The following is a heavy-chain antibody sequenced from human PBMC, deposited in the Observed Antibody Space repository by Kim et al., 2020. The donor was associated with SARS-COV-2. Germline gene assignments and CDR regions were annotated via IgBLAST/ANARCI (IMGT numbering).Heavy chain of an antibody. CDR2: ITHSCST. V-gene: IGHV4-34*01. CDR3: ARGTRQSLVRGPYYYYLYV. D-gene: IGHD6-19*01. CDR1: GVSFSGYY. Sequence: SETLSLTCAVYGVSFSGYYWSWIRQPPGKGLEWVGYITHSCSTNYNPSLKSRVTLSVDTSKNQFSLKLSSVTAADTAVYYCARGTRQSLVRGPYYYYLYV. J-gene: IGHJ6*03.